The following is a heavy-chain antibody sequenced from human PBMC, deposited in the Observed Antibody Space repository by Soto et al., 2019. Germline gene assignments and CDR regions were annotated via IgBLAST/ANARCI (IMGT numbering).Heavy chain of an antibody. CDR3: ARMESFGSLNWFDP. D-gene: IGHD5-18*01. CDR2: MNPGSGDT. CDR1: GYTFTNND. V-gene: IGHV1-8*02. J-gene: IGHJ5*02. Sequence: VQLVQSGAEVKKPGASVKVSCKASGYTFTNNDVSWVRQATGQGLEWMGWMNPGSGDTGYAQKFQGRVTMTSDISIATAYMELNSLTSEDTAIYYCARMESFGSLNWFDPWGQGTLVTVS.